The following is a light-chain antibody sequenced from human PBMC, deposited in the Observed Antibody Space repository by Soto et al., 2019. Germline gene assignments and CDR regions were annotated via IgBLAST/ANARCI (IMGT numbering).Light chain of an antibody. J-gene: IGKJ1*01. CDR1: QSVSSFY. Sequence: EIVLTQSPGTLSLSPGERATLSCRASQSVSSFYLAWYQQKPGQAPRLLIHGASNRATGVPDRISGSGSGTDFTLIISRLEPEDVAVYYCQQYGGSPTFGQGTKVQIK. CDR2: GAS. CDR3: QQYGGSPT. V-gene: IGKV3-20*01.